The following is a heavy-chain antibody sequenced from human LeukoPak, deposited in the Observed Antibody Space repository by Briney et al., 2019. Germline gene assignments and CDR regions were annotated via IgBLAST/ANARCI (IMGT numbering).Heavy chain of an antibody. J-gene: IGHJ4*02. V-gene: IGHV1-18*01. CDR2: ISAYNGNT. CDR3: ARDTRTDAIVTTGNY. CDR1: GYTFTSYG. D-gene: IGHD4-17*01. Sequence: ASVKVSCKASGYTFTSYGISWVRQAPGQGLEWMGWISAYNGNTNYAQKFQGRVTMTRDTSISTAYMELSRLRSDDTAVYYCARDTRTDAIVTTGNYWGQGTLVTVSS.